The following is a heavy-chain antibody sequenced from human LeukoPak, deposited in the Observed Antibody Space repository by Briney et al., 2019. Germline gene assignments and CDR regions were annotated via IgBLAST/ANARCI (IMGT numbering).Heavy chain of an antibody. CDR3: ARVKSREWLVPNYYFDY. D-gene: IGHD6-19*01. CDR1: GGSISGYY. CDR2: VHTSGST. Sequence: SETLSLTCDVSGGSISGYYWSWIRQPAGEGLEWIGRVHTSGSTTYNPSLKSRVTISVDTSKNQFSLKLSSVTAADTAVYYCARVKSREWLVPNYYFDYWGQGTLVTVSS. V-gene: IGHV4-4*07. J-gene: IGHJ4*02.